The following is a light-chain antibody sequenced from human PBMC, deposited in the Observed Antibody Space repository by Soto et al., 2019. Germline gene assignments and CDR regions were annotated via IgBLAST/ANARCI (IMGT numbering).Light chain of an antibody. CDR2: LGS. V-gene: IGKV2-28*01. CDR1: QSLLHSNGYNY. J-gene: IGKJ3*01. CDR3: MQALQTPG. Sequence: DIVMTQSPLSLPVTPGEPASISCRSSQSLLHSNGYNYLDWYLQKPGQSPQLLIYLGSNRASGVTDTFSGSGSGTDFTLKISRVEAEDVGVYYCMQALQTPGFGPGTKVDIK.